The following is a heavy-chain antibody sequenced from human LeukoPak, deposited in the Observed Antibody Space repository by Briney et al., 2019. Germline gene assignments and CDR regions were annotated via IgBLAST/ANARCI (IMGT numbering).Heavy chain of an antibody. CDR1: GFSFKSYW. Sequence: GGSLRLSCAASGFSFKSYWMHWVRQAPGKGPMWVSRINSDGSSISYVDSVKGRFTISRDNAKNTLYLQMNSLGGEDTAVYFCARGLSWAFDIWGQGAAVTVSS. CDR2: INSDGSSI. V-gene: IGHV3-74*01. J-gene: IGHJ3*02. D-gene: IGHD2/OR15-2a*01. CDR3: ARGLSWAFDI.